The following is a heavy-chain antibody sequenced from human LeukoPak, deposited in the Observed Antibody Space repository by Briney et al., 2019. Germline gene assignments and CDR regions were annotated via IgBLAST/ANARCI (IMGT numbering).Heavy chain of an antibody. J-gene: IGHJ6*03. D-gene: IGHD1-26*01. CDR1: GGSMNINNYY. Sequence: SEPLSLTCTVSGGSMNINNYYWAWIRQSPGKGLEWLGSIYYTGTTYYNPSLDHRVTISVDTSKNQFSLRLSFVTAADTAVYYCARRGSYYYYYYMDVWGKGTTVTVSS. V-gene: IGHV4-39*07. CDR2: IYYTGTT. CDR3: ARRGSYYYYYYMDV.